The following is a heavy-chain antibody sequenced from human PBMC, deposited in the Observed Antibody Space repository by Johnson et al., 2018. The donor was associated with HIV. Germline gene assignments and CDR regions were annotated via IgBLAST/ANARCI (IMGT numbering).Heavy chain of an antibody. D-gene: IGHD5-18*01. CDR2: IRYDGSNK. CDR1: GLTFSNYG. Sequence: QVQLVESGGGVVQPGGSLRLSCAASGLTFSNYGSHWVRQAPGKGLEWVAFIRYDGSNKYYADSVKGRFTISRDNSKNTLYLQMDSLRPEDTAVYYCASRSYGYVRHAFDIWGQGTMVTVSS. V-gene: IGHV3-30*02. CDR3: ASRSYGYVRHAFDI. J-gene: IGHJ3*02.